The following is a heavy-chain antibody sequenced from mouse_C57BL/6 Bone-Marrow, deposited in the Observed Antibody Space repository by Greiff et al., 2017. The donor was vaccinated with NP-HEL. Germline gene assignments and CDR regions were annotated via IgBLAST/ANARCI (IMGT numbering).Heavy chain of an antibody. Sequence: QVHVKQPGAELVKPGASVKMSCKASGYTFTSYWITWVKQRPGQGLEWIGELDPSDSYTNYNPKFKGTSTLTVDKSSSTAYMQLSSLTSEYSAFYYCAREGSSYYYGAYWGQGTLVTVSA. J-gene: IGHJ3*01. CDR3: AREGSSYYYGAY. D-gene: IGHD1-1*01. CDR2: LDPSDSYT. V-gene: IGHV1-69*01. CDR1: GYTFTSYW.